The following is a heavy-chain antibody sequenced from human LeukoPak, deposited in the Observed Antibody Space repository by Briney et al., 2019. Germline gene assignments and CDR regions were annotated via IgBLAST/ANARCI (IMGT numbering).Heavy chain of an antibody. V-gene: IGHV4-4*09. CDR3: VRVRIAAAGPTMNDAFDI. Sequence: KPSETLSLTCTVSGGSISSYYWSWIRQPPGKGLEWIGYIYSSGSTYYNTSLKSRVTISVDTSKNQFSLKLSSVTAADTAVCYCVRVRIAAAGPTMNDAFDIWGQGTMVTVSS. D-gene: IGHD6-13*01. CDR1: GGSISSYY. CDR2: IYSSGST. J-gene: IGHJ3*02.